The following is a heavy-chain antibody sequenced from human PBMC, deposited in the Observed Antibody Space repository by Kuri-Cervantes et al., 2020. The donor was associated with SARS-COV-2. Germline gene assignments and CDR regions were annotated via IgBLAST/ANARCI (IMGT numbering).Heavy chain of an antibody. J-gene: IGHJ6*02. CDR3: AGARLSNYYYYYGMDV. V-gene: IGHV4-59*01. CDR1: GGSISSDY. CDR2: IYYSGST. Sequence: SETLSLTCTVSGGSISSDYWSWIRQPPGKGLEWIGYIYYSGSTNYNPSLKSRVTISVDTSKNQFSLKLSSVTAADTAVYYCAGARLSNYYYYYGMDVWGQGTTVTVSS.